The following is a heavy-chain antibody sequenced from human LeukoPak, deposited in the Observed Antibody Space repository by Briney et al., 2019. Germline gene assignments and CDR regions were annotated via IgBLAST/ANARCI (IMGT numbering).Heavy chain of an antibody. J-gene: IGHJ4*02. CDR1: GFSFSRYS. Sequence: GGSLRLSCTASGFSFSRYSMNWVRQAPGKGLEWISYISSDGSTIYYADSVKGRFTISRDNARNSLYLQMDNLRAEDTAVYYCARDPAMQTWLSAYYFDYWGQGTQVSVSS. CDR2: ISSDGSTI. D-gene: IGHD3-22*01. V-gene: IGHV3-48*01. CDR3: ARDPAMQTWLSAYYFDY.